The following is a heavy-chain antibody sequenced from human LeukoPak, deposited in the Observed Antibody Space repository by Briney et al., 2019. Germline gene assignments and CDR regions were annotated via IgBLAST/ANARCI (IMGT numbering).Heavy chain of an antibody. D-gene: IGHD3-22*01. CDR2: IPYDGSNK. CDR3: AKVIGYYDSSGPNTDWGFDY. CDR1: GFTFSSYG. Sequence: PGRSLRLSCAASGFTFSSYGMHWVRQAPGKGLEWVAVIPYDGSNKYYADSVKGRFTISRDNSKNTLYLQMNSLRAEDTAVYYCAKVIGYYDSSGPNTDWGFDYWGQGTLVTVSS. J-gene: IGHJ4*02. V-gene: IGHV3-30*18.